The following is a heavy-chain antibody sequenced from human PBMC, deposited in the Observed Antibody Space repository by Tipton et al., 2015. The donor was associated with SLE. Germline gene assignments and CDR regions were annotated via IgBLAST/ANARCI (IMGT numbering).Heavy chain of an antibody. V-gene: IGHV4-4*02. CDR3: ARDLVRGVSGGY. CDR1: GFTFSNAW. CDR2: IYHSGST. Sequence: SLRLSCAASGFTFSNAWMSWVRQAPGKGLEWIGSIYHSGSTNYNPSLKSRVTISVDKSKNQFSLKLSSVTAADTAVYYCARDLVRGVSGGYWGQGTLVTVSS. J-gene: IGHJ4*02. D-gene: IGHD3-10*01.